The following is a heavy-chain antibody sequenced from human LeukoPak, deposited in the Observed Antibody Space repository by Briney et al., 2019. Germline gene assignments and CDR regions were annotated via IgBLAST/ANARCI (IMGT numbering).Heavy chain of an antibody. J-gene: IGHJ4*02. CDR2: INHSGST. CDR1: GGSFSGYY. D-gene: IGHD3-10*01. V-gene: IGHV4-34*01. CDR3: ARLFAVRYYYGSGSNYFDY. Sequence: ASETLSLTCAVYGGSFSGYYWSWIRQPPGKGLEWIGEINHSGSTNYNPSLKSRVTISVDTSKNQFSLKLSSVTAADTAVYYCARLFAVRYYYGSGSNYFDYWGQGTLVTVSS.